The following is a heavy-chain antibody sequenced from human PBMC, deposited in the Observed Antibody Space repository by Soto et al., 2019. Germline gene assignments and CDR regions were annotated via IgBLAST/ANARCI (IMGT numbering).Heavy chain of an antibody. V-gene: IGHV4-30-4*01. CDR1: GGSISSGDYY. CDR3: ARVFRGSGPYYFDY. Sequence: SETLSLTCTVSGGSISSGDYYWSWIRQPPGKGLEWIGYIYYSGSTYYNPSLKSRVTISVDTSKNQFSLKLSSVTAADTAVHYCARVFRGSGPYYFDYWGQGTLVTSPQ. CDR2: IYYSGST. D-gene: IGHD6-19*01. J-gene: IGHJ4*02.